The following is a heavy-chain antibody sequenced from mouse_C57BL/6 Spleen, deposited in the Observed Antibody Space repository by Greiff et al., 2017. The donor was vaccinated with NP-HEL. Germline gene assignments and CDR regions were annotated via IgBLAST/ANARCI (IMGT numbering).Heavy chain of an antibody. D-gene: IGHD2-3*01. CDR1: GYTFTSYW. CDR3: ARSRDCYQFLYWYFDV. J-gene: IGHJ1*03. CDR2: INPSNGGT. Sequence: VQLQQPGTELVKPGASVKLSCKASGYTFTSYWMHWVKQRPGQGLEWIGNINPSNGGTNYNEKFKSKATLTVDKSSSTAYMQLSSLTSEDSAVYYCARSRDCYQFLYWYFDVWGTGTTVTVSS. V-gene: IGHV1-53*01.